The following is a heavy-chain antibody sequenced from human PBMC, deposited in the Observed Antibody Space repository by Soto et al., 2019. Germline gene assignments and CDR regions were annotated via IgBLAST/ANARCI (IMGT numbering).Heavy chain of an antibody. D-gene: IGHD4-17*01. CDR3: ARDSDYGDYEDYGMDV. CDR2: IYHSGST. V-gene: IGHV4-30-2*01. J-gene: IGHJ6*02. Sequence: SETLSLTCAVSGGSISSGGYSWSWIRQPPGKGLEWIGYIYHSGSTYYNPSLKSRVTISVDRSKNQFSLKLSSVTAADTAVYYCARDSDYGDYEDYGMDVWGQGTTVTVSS. CDR1: GGSISSGGYS.